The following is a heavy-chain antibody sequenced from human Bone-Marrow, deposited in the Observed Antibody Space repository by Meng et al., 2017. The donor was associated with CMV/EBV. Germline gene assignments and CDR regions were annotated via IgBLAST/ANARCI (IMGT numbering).Heavy chain of an antibody. CDR3: AKDLGSTVVAARGLFDI. Sequence: GESLKISCAASGFTFSSYAVSWVRQAPGKGLEWVSAISGSGGSTYYADSVKGRFTISRDNSKNTLYLQMNSLRAEDTAVYYCAKDLGSTVVAARGLFDIWGQGPMVTVSS. CDR2: ISGSGGST. CDR1: GFTFSSYA. V-gene: IGHV3-23*01. D-gene: IGHD4-23*01. J-gene: IGHJ3*02.